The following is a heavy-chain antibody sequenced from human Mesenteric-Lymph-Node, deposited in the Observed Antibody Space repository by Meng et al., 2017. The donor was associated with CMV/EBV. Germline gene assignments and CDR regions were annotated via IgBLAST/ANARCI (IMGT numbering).Heavy chain of an antibody. Sequence: SETLSLTCNVSGVSITTYYWSWIRQPPGKGLEWIGYIYYSGTTNYNPSLGGRVTMSVDTSKNQFSLKMSSVTAADTAVYYCAGFRGGKPFDYWGQGTLVTVSS. V-gene: IGHV4-59*03. J-gene: IGHJ4*02. CDR3: AGFRGGKPFDY. CDR2: IYYSGTT. D-gene: IGHD2-15*01. CDR1: GVSITTYY.